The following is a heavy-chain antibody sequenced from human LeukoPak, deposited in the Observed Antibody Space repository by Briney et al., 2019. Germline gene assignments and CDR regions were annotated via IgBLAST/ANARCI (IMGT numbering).Heavy chain of an antibody. V-gene: IGHV4-61*02. CDR1: GGSISSGSYY. J-gene: IGHJ4*02. CDR3: AREYRYSSSRGGFDY. CDR2: IYTSGST. D-gene: IGHD6-6*01. Sequence: PSETLSLTCTVSGGSISSGSYYWSWIRQPAGKGLEWIGRIYTSGSTNYNPSLKSRVTISVDTSKNQFSLKLSSVTAADTAVYYCAREYRYSSSRGGFDYWGQGTLVTVSS.